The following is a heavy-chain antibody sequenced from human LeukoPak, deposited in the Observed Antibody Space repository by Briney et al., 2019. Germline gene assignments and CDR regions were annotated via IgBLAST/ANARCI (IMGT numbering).Heavy chain of an antibody. CDR2: ISYDGSNK. J-gene: IGHJ4*02. CDR1: GFTFSSYA. D-gene: IGHD3-3*01. Sequence: AGGSLRLSCAASGFTFSSYAMHWVRQAPGKGLEWVAVISYDGSNKYYADSVKGRFTISRDNSKNTLYLQMNSLRAEDTAVYYCASAYYDFWSGYSYNFDYWGQGTLVTVSS. V-gene: IGHV3-30*04. CDR3: ASAYYDFWSGYSYNFDY.